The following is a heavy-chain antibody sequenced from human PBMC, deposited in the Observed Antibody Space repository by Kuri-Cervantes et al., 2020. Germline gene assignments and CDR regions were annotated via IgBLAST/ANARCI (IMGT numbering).Heavy chain of an antibody. Sequence: ASVKVSCKASGYTFTSYDINWVRQATGQGLEWMEWMNPNSGNTGYAQKFQGRVTMTRNTSISTAYMELSSLRSEDTAVYYCARRLVIAAAGTRFGYWGQGTLVTVSS. V-gene: IGHV1-8*01. D-gene: IGHD6-13*01. J-gene: IGHJ4*02. CDR1: GYTFTSYD. CDR2: MNPNSGNT. CDR3: ARRLVIAAAGTRFGY.